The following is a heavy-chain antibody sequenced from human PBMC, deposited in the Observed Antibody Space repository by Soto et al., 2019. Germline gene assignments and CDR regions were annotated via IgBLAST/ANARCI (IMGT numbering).Heavy chain of an antibody. V-gene: IGHV3-21*01. D-gene: IGHD2-21*02. CDR1: GFTFSSCT. Sequence: EVHLVESGGGLVKPGGSLRLSCAVSGFTFSSCTMNWVRKAPGKGLEWVSSISPSTSHIYYADSVKGRFTISRDNAKNSLFLQMNSLRAEDTVVYYCSDGSGGACHQNYGMDVWGQGTTVTFSS. CDR3: SDGSGGACHQNYGMDV. J-gene: IGHJ6*02. CDR2: ISPSTSHI.